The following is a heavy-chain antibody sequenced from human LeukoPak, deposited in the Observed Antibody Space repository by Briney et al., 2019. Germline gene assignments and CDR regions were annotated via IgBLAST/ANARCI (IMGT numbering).Heavy chain of an antibody. D-gene: IGHD3-22*01. CDR3: ARDSRHTRSGYPFDY. J-gene: IGHJ4*02. CDR1: GGSISSSNW. Sequence: SGTLSLTCAVSGGSISSSNWWSWVRQPPGKGLEWIGEIYHSGSTNYNPSLKSRVTISVDKSKNQFSLKLSSVTAADTAVYYCARDSRHTRSGYPFDYWGQGTLVTVSS. CDR2: IYHSGST. V-gene: IGHV4-4*02.